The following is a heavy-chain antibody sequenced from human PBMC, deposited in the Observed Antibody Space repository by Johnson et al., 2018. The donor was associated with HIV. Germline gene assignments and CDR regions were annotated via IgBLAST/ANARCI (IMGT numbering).Heavy chain of an antibody. CDR2: INWNGGRT. Sequence: MQLVESGGGVVRPGGSLRLSCAASGFTFDDHGMSWVRQGSGKGLEWVSGINWNGGRTGYADSVQGRFTISRDNAKNSLYLQMNSLRAEDTAVYYCARDQSAVDAFDIWGQGTMVTVSS. CDR1: GFTFDDHG. J-gene: IGHJ3*02. V-gene: IGHV3-20*04. CDR3: ARDQSAVDAFDI. D-gene: IGHD6-19*01.